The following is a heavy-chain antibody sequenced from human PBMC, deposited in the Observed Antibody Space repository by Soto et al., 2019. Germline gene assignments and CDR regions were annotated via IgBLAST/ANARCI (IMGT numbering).Heavy chain of an antibody. CDR3: AKDLRGQWLALGAFDI. D-gene: IGHD6-19*01. Sequence: QVQLVESGGGVVQPGRSLRLSCAASGFAFSSYGMHWVRQAPGKGLEWVAVISYDGSNKYYADSVKGRFTISRDNSKNTLYLQMNSLRAEDTAVYYCAKDLRGQWLALGAFDIWGQGTMVTVSS. CDR1: GFAFSSYG. CDR2: ISYDGSNK. J-gene: IGHJ3*02. V-gene: IGHV3-30*18.